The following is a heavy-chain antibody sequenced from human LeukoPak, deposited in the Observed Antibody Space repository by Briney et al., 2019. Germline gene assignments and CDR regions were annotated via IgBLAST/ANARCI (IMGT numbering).Heavy chain of an antibody. V-gene: IGHV4-38-2*01. CDR1: GFSITSGDH. Sequence: KPLGTLSLTCAVSGFSITSGDHRGLVPAPPGEGRGWVWSMSDSGSTYYNPSLKSRVRISVDTSKNQFAVKLRSVTAADTAVYYCARQNLYDSSGDGRYYFDYWGQGTLVTVSS. CDR2: MSDSGST. CDR3: ARQNLYDSSGDGRYYFDY. J-gene: IGHJ4*02. D-gene: IGHD3-22*01.